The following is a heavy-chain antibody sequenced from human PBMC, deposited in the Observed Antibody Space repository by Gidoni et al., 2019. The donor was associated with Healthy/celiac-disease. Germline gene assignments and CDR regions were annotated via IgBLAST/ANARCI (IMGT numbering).Heavy chain of an antibody. D-gene: IGHD3-3*01. CDR3: ARDLREYYDFWSGYFKSYGMDV. CDR2: IGSSSSYI. CDR1: GFTFSSYS. V-gene: IGHV3-21*01. Sequence: EVQLVESGGGLVKPGGSLRLSCAASGFTFSSYSMNWVRQAPGKGLEWVSSIGSSSSYIYYADSVKGRFTISRDNAKNSLYLQMNSLRAEDTAVYYCARDLREYYDFWSGYFKSYGMDVWGQGTTVTVSS. J-gene: IGHJ6*02.